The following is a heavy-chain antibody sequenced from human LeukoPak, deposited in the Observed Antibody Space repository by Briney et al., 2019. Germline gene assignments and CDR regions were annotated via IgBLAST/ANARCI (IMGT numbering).Heavy chain of an antibody. V-gene: IGHV3-23*01. CDR1: GFTFSSYA. Sequence: PGGSLRLSCAASGFTFSSYAMNWVRQAPGKALEWVSAFSGGGGSTYYADSVKGRFTISRDNSENTLYLQMNSLRAEDTAVYYCAKVGGSGWSYLDFWGQGTLVTVSS. J-gene: IGHJ4*02. CDR2: FSGGGGST. CDR3: AKVGGSGWSYLDF. D-gene: IGHD6-19*01.